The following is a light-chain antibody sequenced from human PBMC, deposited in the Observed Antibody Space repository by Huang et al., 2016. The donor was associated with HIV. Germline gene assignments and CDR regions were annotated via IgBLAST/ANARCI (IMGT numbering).Light chain of an antibody. CDR1: QSISSN. V-gene: IGKV3-15*01. CDR2: GAS. CDR3: QQYNKWLT. J-gene: IGKJ4*01. Sequence: EIVMTQSPATLSVSPGERATLSCRASQSISSNLAWYQQKAGQAHRLLIYGASTRATGIPARFTGSGSGTDFTLTINSLQSEDFAVYYCQQYNKWLTFGGGTKVEIK.